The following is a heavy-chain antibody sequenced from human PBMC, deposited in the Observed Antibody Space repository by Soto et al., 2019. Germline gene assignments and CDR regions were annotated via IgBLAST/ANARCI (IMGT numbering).Heavy chain of an antibody. D-gene: IGHD4-17*01. CDR1: GFTFSSYA. Sequence: LRLSCAASGFTFSSYAMTWVRQAPGKGLEWVSGVSGTGGSAYYANSVKGRFTISRDKSTNTLYLHMNSLRAEDTAVYYCARGSAYSDYDLEYWGQGALVPVSS. CDR3: ARGSAYSDYDLEY. J-gene: IGHJ4*02. V-gene: IGHV3-23*01. CDR2: VSGTGGSA.